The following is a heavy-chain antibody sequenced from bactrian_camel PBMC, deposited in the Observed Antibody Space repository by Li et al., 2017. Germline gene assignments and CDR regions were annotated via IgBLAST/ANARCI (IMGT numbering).Heavy chain of an antibody. V-gene: IGHV3S31*01. D-gene: IGHD3*01. Sequence: DVQLVESGGGLVQPGGSLMLSCAASGFTFSSYAMTWVRQAPGKGLEWVSYISSGGGGTYYADSVKGRFTISRDNAKNTLYLQIDSLKPEDTAIYYCAAQRGSWCNDPRWVDYNSWGQGTQVTVS. CDR3: AAQRGSWCNDPRWVDYNS. J-gene: IGHJ4*01. CDR2: ISSGGGGT. CDR1: GFTFSSYA.